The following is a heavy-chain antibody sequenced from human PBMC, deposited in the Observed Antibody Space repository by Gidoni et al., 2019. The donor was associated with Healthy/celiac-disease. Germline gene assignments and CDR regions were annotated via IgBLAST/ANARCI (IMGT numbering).Heavy chain of an antibody. CDR2: IYYSGSP. CDR1: GVSTSSYY. Sequence: QLQLQESASGLVKPSETLSLTCPVSGVSTSSYYWSWIRQPPMKGLEWIEYIYYSGSPNYNPAHKSRVTISVDTYKNQFALKLSTVTAADTAVYYCARAGIAARMLFDYWGQGTLVTVSS. J-gene: IGHJ4*02. CDR3: ARAGIAARMLFDY. D-gene: IGHD6-6*01. V-gene: IGHV4-59*01.